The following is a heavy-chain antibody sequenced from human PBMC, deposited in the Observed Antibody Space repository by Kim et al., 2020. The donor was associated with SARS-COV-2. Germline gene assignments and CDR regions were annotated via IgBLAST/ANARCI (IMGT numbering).Heavy chain of an antibody. J-gene: IGHJ4*02. CDR3: ARDGGGSGYYNY. Sequence: ASVKVSCKASGYTFTTYAIHWVRQAPGQGLEWMAWINTASGNTKYSQNFQGRVTITRDTSASTAYMELSSLRSEDTAVYYCARDGGGSGYYNYWGQGTLVTVSS. CDR2: INTASGNT. D-gene: IGHD3-22*01. CDR1: GYTFTTYA. V-gene: IGHV1-3*04.